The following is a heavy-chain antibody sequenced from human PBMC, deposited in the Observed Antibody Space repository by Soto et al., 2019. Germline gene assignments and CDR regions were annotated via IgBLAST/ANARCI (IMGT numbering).Heavy chain of an antibody. CDR1: GFTFNIYE. J-gene: IGHJ2*01. CDR3: ARLPTMNGSAYWYFDL. Sequence: PGGSLRLSCAASGFTFNIYEMAWVRQAPGKGLEWVSFVISSDDTTYYSESVRGRFTISRDNARNSLYLQMNSLRIEDTAVYYCARLPTMNGSAYWYFDLWGRGTLVTVSS. V-gene: IGHV3-48*03. CDR2: VISSDDTT. D-gene: IGHD3-22*01.